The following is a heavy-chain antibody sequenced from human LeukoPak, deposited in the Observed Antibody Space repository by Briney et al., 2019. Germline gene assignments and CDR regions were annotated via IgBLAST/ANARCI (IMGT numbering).Heavy chain of an antibody. Sequence: GGSLRLSCAASGFTFSSYAMHWVRQAPGKGLEYVSAISGNGGSTYYVNSVEGRFTISRDNSKNTLYLQMGSLRAEDMAVYYCAKGGIAAAGTIDYWGQGTLVTVSS. V-gene: IGHV3-64*01. CDR2: ISGNGGST. J-gene: IGHJ4*02. CDR3: AKGGIAAAGTIDY. CDR1: GFTFSSYA. D-gene: IGHD6-13*01.